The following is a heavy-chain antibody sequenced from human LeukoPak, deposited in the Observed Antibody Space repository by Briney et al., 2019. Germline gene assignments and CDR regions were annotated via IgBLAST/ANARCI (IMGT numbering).Heavy chain of an antibody. CDR2: ISAYNGNT. V-gene: IGHV1-18*01. CDR3: ARGRIAAAGSYYAFDI. D-gene: IGHD6-13*01. CDR1: GYTFTSYG. J-gene: IGHJ3*02. Sequence: ASVKVSCKASGYTFTSYGISWVRQAPGQGLEWMGWISAYNGNTNYAQKLQGRVTMTTDTSTSTAYIELRSLRSDDTAVYYCARGRIAAAGSYYAFDIWGQGTMVTVSS.